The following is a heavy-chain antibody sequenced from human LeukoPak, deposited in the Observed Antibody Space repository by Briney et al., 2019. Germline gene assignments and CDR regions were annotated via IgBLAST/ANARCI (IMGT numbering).Heavy chain of an antibody. CDR2: ISWNSGSI. D-gene: IGHD3-3*01. CDR1: GFTFDDYA. J-gene: IGHJ4*02. Sequence: GGSLRLSCAASGFTFDDYAMHWVRQAPGKGLEWVSGISWNSGSIGYADSVKGRFTISRDNAKNSLYLQMNSLRAEDMALYYCAKDAKPDYDFWSGYPIFDYWGQGTLVTASS. V-gene: IGHV3-9*03. CDR3: AKDAKPDYDFWSGYPIFDY.